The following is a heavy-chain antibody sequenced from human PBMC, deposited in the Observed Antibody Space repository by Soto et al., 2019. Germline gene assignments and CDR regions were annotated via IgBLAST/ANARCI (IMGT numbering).Heavy chain of an antibody. CDR2: IVPLLGLT. V-gene: IGHV1-69*04. D-gene: IGHD1-26*01. Sequence: ASVKVSCKASGGTSTIYTITWVRQAPGQGLAWMGRIVPLLGLTNYARDFQDRVTITADSSTSTAYMELSSLRFDDTAVYFCATEKYGAGRVGVYFWGQGTLVTV. J-gene: IGHJ4*02. CDR3: ATEKYGAGRVGVYF. CDR1: GGTSTIYT.